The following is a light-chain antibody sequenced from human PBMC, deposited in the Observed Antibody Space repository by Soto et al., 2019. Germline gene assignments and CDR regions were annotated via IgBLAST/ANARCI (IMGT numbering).Light chain of an antibody. V-gene: IGLV2-14*01. CDR2: DVN. CDR3: FSKISGFVYG. Sequence: QSALAQPASVSGSFGQSITISCSGPNTDLGVYGYVSWYQHQPGKAPKLLIYDVNNRPPGISDRFSGSKSGDTASLTISGLQAEDEADYFCFSKISGFVYGFGTGTKATVL. CDR1: NTDLGVYGY. J-gene: IGLJ1*01.